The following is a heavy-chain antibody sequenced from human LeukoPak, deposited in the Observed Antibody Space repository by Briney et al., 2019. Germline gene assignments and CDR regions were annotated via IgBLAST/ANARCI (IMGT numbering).Heavy chain of an antibody. V-gene: IGHV3-48*04. CDR2: IGISSGNT. Sequence: GGSLRLSCAASGFTFSSYSMNWVRQAPGKGLEWISYIGISSGNTKYADSVKGRFTISADNARNSLYLQMSSLRVEDTAVYYCARDHNYAFDNWGQGTLVSVSS. CDR3: ARDHNYAFDN. D-gene: IGHD1-1*01. J-gene: IGHJ4*02. CDR1: GFTFSSYS.